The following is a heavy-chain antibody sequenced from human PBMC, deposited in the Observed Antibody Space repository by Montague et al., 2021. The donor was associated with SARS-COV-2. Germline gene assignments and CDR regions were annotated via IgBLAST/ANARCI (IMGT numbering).Heavy chain of an antibody. CDR3: ARDGADYSFAYYHEMDV. D-gene: IGHD5-12*01. J-gene: IGHJ6*02. CDR1: GASVRTYY. CDR2: LYTSGST. Sequence: SETLSLTCTVSGASVRTYYWCWIRQSPGKKLEWMGRLYTSGSTYXNPSFKSRVTMSLDTSKNLFSLNLSSMTAADTAVYYCARDGADYSFAYYHEMDVWGQGIAVTVSS. V-gene: IGHV4-4*07.